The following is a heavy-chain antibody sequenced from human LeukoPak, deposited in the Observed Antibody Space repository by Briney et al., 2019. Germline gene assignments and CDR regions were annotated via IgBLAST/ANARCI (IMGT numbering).Heavy chain of an antibody. D-gene: IGHD2-8*01. CDR2: ISGSGGST. J-gene: IGHJ4*02. Sequence: PGGSLRLSCAASGFTFSSYAMSWVRQAPGKGLEWVSAISGSGGSTYYADSVKGRFTISRDNSKNTLYLQMNSLRAEDTAVYYCANGGYCTNGVCSAFDYWSQGPLVTVSA. V-gene: IGHV3-23*01. CDR3: ANGGYCTNGVCSAFDY. CDR1: GFTFSSYA.